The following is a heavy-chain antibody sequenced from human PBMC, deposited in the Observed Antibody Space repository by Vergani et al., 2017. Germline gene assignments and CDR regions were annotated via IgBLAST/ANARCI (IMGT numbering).Heavy chain of an antibody. CDR3: ASRYCSSTSCYKAYDY. D-gene: IGHD2-2*01. Sequence: QVQLVQSGAEVKKPGSSVKVSCKASGGTFSSYAISWVRQAPGQGLEWMGGIIPIFGTANYAQKFQGRVTITADESTSTAYMELSSLRSDDTAVYYCASRYCSSTSCYKAYDYWGQGTLVTVSS. J-gene: IGHJ4*02. CDR2: IIPIFGTA. CDR1: GGTFSSYA. V-gene: IGHV1-69*01.